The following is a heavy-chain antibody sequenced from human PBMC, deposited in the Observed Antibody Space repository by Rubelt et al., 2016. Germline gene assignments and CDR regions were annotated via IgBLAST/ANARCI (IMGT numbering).Heavy chain of an antibody. J-gene: IGHJ4*02. V-gene: IGHV1-69*04. CDR1: GGTFSSYA. CDR3: ARLWDGYTFGY. D-gene: IGHD5-24*01. Sequence: QVQLVQSGAEVKKPGSSVKVSCKASGGTFSSYAISWVRQAPGQGLEWMGRIIPILGIANYAQKFQGRVTSTADKSTSTSYMELSSLRSEDTAVYYCARLWDGYTFGYWGQGTLVTVSS. CDR2: IIPILGIA.